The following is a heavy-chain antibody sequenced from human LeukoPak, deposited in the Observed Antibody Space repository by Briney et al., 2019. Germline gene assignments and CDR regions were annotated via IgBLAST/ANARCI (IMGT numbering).Heavy chain of an antibody. CDR2: SYYRSTWYN. Sequence: QTLSLTCAISGDSVSSNSVTWNWIRQSPSRGLEGLGRSYYRSTWYNDYAVSVKGRITVNPDTSKNQFSLHLNSVTPEDTAVYYCARRLTRYDCFDPWGQGILVTVSS. CDR1: GDSVSSNSVT. D-gene: IGHD1-1*01. V-gene: IGHV6-1*01. CDR3: ARRLTRYDCFDP. J-gene: IGHJ5*02.